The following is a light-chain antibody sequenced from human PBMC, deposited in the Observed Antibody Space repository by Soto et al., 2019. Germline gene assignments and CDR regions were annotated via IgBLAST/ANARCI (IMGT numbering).Light chain of an antibody. V-gene: IGKV3-20*01. J-gene: IGKJ1*01. CDR3: QQYNDWILS. CDR2: GTF. CDR1: QSVGSRF. Sequence: EIALSQSPGTLSLSPGERATLSCRASQSVGSRFLAWYQQKPGQAPRLLISGTFSRATGIPDRFSGSGYGTDFTLTISRLEPEDFAVYYCQQYNDWILSFGQGTKVDIK.